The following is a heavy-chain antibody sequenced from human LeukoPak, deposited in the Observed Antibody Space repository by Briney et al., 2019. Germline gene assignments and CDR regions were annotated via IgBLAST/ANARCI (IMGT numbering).Heavy chain of an antibody. V-gene: IGHV3-30*02. D-gene: IGHD6-13*01. CDR1: AFTFSTYG. CDR3: AKGYDSGWYGFDY. J-gene: IGHJ4*02. Sequence: GGSLRLSCAASAFTFSTYGMHWVRQAPGKGLDWVAFIRYDGSNKYYADSVKSRFTISRDNSKNTLWLQMNSLRSEDTAIYYCAKGYDSGWYGFDYWGQGTLVTVSS. CDR2: IRYDGSNK.